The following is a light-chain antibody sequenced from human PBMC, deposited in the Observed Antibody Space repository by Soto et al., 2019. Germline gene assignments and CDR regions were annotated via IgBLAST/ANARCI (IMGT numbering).Light chain of an antibody. CDR1: QSISNQ. Sequence: DIPMTQSPSSLSASVGDRVTVTCRASQSISNQLNWYQQKPGKAPKLLIYGASRLQSGVPSRFSGSGSGTDFTLPISSLQPEDFATYYCQQSYSSVMYTFGQGTKLEIK. V-gene: IGKV1-39*01. J-gene: IGKJ2*01. CDR3: QQSYSSVMYT. CDR2: GAS.